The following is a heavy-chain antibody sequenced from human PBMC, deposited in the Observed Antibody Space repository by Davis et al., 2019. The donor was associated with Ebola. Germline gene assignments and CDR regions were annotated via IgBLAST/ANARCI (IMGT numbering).Heavy chain of an antibody. J-gene: IGHJ4*02. D-gene: IGHD3-3*01. CDR3: AHSTIFGVVTSYYFDY. CDR2: IYWDDDE. V-gene: IGHV2-5*02. CDR1: GFSLSTSGVG. Sequence: SGPTLVKPTQTLTLTCTFSGFSLSTSGVGLAWIRQSPGKALEWLALIYWDDDERYSPSLKSRLAITKDTSKNQVVLTMTNMDPVDTATYYCAHSTIFGVVTSYYFDYWGQGTLVTVSS.